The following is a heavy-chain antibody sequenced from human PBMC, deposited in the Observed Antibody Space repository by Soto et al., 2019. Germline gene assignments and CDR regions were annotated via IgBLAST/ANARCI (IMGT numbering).Heavy chain of an antibody. CDR2: ISYDGSNK. CDR1: GFTFISYG. CDR3: ALGATRSEYFQH. J-gene: IGHJ1*01. V-gene: IGHV3-30*03. Sequence: PGGSLRLSCAASGFTFISYGMHWVRQAPGKGLEWVAVISYDGSNKYYADSVKGRFTISRDNSKNTLYLQMNSLRAEDTAVYYCALGATRSEYFQHWGQGTLVTVS. D-gene: IGHD1-26*01.